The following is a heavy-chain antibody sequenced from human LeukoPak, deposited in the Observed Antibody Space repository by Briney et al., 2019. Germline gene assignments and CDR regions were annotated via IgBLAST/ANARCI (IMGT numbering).Heavy chain of an antibody. CDR1: GFTFSSYE. D-gene: IGHD3-22*01. CDR2: ISSSGSTI. Sequence: GGSLRLSCAASGFTFSSYEMNWVRQAPGKGLEWDSYISSSGSTIYYADSVKGRFTISRDNAKNSLYLQMNSLRAEGTAVYYCARDNDSSGYYLGYYYYYMDVWGKGTTVTVSS. J-gene: IGHJ6*03. V-gene: IGHV3-48*03. CDR3: ARDNDSSGYYLGYYYYYMDV.